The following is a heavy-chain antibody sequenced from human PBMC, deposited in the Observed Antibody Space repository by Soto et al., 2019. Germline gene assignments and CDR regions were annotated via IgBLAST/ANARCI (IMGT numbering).Heavy chain of an antibody. J-gene: IGHJ6*02. CDR2: IYSSGST. CDR1: GGSISSYY. V-gene: IGHV4-59*01. CDR3: ARDGSGYYGSGSDCYYGMDV. D-gene: IGHD3-10*01. Sequence: SETLSLTCTVSGGSISSYYWSWIRQPRGKGLEWIGYIYSSGSTNYNPSLKSRVTISLDTSKNQFSLKLSSVTAADTAVYYCARDGSGYYGSGSDCYYGMDVWGQGTTVTVSS.